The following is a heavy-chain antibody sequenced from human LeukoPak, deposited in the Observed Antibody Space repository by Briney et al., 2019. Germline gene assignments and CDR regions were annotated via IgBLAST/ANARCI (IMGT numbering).Heavy chain of an antibody. J-gene: IGHJ4*02. CDR1: GFTYSSYA. CDR3: AKGTMVQGVISVFDY. V-gene: IGHV3-23*01. Sequence: PGGSLRLSCAVSGFTYSSYAMSWVRQAPGKGLEWVSAISGSGGSTYYADSVKGRFTISRDNSKNTLYLQMNSLRAEDTAVYYCAKGTMVQGVISVFDYWGQGTLVTVSS. D-gene: IGHD3-10*01. CDR2: ISGSGGST.